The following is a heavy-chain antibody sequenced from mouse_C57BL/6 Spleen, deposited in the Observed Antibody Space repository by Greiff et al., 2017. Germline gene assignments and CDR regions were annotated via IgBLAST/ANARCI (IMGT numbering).Heavy chain of an antibody. D-gene: IGHD2-3*01. CDR3: ARFSIYDGYYGGDCDY. Sequence: EVMLVESGGGLVQPGGSLSLSCAASGFTFTDYYMSWVRQPPGKALEWLGFIRNKANGYTTEYSASVKGRFTISRDNSQSILYLQMNALRAEDSATYYCARFSIYDGYYGGDCDYRGQGTTLTVSS. V-gene: IGHV7-3*01. J-gene: IGHJ2*01. CDR2: IRNKANGYTT. CDR1: GFTFTDYY.